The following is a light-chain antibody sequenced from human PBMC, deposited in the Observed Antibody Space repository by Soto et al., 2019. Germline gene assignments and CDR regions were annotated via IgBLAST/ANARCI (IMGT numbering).Light chain of an antibody. V-gene: IGKV3-15*01. CDR2: GAS. CDR1: QRVNNN. Sequence: EIVMTQSPATLSVSPGERATLSCRASQRVNNNLAWFQQKPGQAPRVLVYGASTTATGIPARFSGSGSGTEFTLTIGSLQSEDFAVYYCVQYNNWYSFGQGTNLEIK. J-gene: IGKJ2*03. CDR3: VQYNNWYS.